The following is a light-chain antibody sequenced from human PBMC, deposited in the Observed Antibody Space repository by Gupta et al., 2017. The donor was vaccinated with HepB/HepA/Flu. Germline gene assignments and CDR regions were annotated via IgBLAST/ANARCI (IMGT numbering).Light chain of an antibody. V-gene: IGKV1-5*03. CDR2: KAS. Sequence: VGDIVTITCRASQSISSWLAWYQQKPGKAPKLLIYKASSLESGVPSRFSGSGSGTEFTLTISSLQPDDFATYYCQQDNSYPYTFGQGTKLDIK. CDR3: QQDNSYPYT. CDR1: QSISSW. J-gene: IGKJ2*01.